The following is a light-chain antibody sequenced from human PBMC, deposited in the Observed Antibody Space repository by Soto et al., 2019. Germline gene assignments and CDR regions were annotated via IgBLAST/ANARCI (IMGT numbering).Light chain of an antibody. J-gene: IGKJ1*01. Sequence: EIVMTQSPATLSVSPGERATLSCRAGQGVTTNFAWYQQKSGQSPRLLIYDVSIRATGVPARFSGTGSETDFTLTIDSLESEDFAVYFCQQYGDLPWTFGQGTKVDIK. CDR2: DVS. CDR3: QQYGDLPWT. CDR1: QGVTTN. V-gene: IGKV3-15*01.